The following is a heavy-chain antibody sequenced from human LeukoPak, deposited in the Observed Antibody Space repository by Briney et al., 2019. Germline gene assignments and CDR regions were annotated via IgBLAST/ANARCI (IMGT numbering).Heavy chain of an antibody. V-gene: IGHV3-21*01. D-gene: IGHD2/OR15-2a*01. CDR2: ISSSSSHI. Sequence: PGGSLRLSCAASGFTFSSYSMNWVRQAPGKGLEWVSSISSSSSHIYYADSVKGRFTISRDNAKNSLYLQMNSLRAEDTAVYYCARDLLFLPFDYWGQGTLVTVSS. J-gene: IGHJ4*02. CDR1: GFTFSSYS. CDR3: ARDLLFLPFDY.